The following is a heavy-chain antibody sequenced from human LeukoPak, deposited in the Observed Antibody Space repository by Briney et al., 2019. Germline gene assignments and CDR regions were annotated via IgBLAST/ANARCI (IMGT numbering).Heavy chain of an antibody. CDR2: IRYDGSNK. CDR3: AKAPYCSSTRCQNFDF. CDR1: GFTFSSYG. Sequence: SGGSLRLSCAASGFTFSSYGMHWVRQAPGKGLEWVAFIRYDGSNKYYADSVKGRFTISRANTKHSLYLQIDSLRAEDTAVYDCAKAPYCSSTRCQNFDFWGKGTLVTVSS. J-gene: IGHJ4*02. V-gene: IGHV3-30*02. D-gene: IGHD2-2*01.